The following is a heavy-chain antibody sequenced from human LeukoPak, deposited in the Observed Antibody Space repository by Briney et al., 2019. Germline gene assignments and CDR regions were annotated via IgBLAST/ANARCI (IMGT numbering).Heavy chain of an antibody. V-gene: IGHV3-74*01. D-gene: IGHD3-3*01. CDR1: GFTFSSYW. Sequence: GGSLRLSCAASGFTFSSYWMNWVHQAPGKGLVWVSRIASDGSSTTYADSVKGRFSISRDNAKNTLYLQMNSLRVEDTAVYYCARGYYDFWSGVDYWGQGTLVTVSS. CDR3: ARGYYDFWSGVDY. CDR2: IASDGSST. J-gene: IGHJ4*02.